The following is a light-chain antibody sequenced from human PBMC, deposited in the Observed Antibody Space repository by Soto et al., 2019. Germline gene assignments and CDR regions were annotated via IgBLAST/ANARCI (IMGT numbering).Light chain of an antibody. Sequence: IVLTQSPATLSLSPGERATLSCRASQSVNKYYLAWYQQKPGLPPRLLIYRASSRATDIPDRFSGSGSGTDFTLTISRLEAEDFAFYSCQQYGSSPTFGQGTKLEIK. J-gene: IGKJ2*01. CDR2: RAS. CDR3: QQYGSSPT. CDR1: QSVNKYY. V-gene: IGKV3-20*01.